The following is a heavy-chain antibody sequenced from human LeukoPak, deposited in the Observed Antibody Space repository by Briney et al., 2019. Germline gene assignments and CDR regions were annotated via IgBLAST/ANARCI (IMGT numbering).Heavy chain of an antibody. CDR3: ARHMAPYYDILTGFGY. J-gene: IGHJ4*02. Sequence: SETLSLTCAVYGGSFSGYYWSWIRQPPGKGLEWIGEINHSGSTNYNPSLKSRVTISLDTPKNQFSLKLSSVTAADTAVYYCARHMAPYYDILTGFGYWGQGTLVTVSS. CDR2: INHSGST. V-gene: IGHV4-34*01. D-gene: IGHD3-9*01. CDR1: GGSFSGYY.